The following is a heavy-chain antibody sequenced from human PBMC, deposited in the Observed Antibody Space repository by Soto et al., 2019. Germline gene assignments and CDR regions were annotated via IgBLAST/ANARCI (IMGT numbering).Heavy chain of an antibody. V-gene: IGHV3-30-3*01. CDR3: ARGYCSGGSCREYFQH. CDR1: GFTFSSYA. J-gene: IGHJ1*01. D-gene: IGHD2-15*01. Sequence: QVPLVESGGGVVQPGRSLRLSCAASGFTFSSYAMHWVRQAPGKGLEWVAVISYDGSNKYYADSVKGRFTISRDNSKNTLYLQMNSLRAEDTAVYYCARGYCSGGSCREYFQHWGQGTLVTVSS. CDR2: ISYDGSNK.